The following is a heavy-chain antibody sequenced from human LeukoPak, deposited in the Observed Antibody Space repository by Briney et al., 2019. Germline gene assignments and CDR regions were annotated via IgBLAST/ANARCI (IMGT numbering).Heavy chain of an antibody. CDR3: ARVKKLVPYVDYYGMDV. D-gene: IGHD6-6*01. CDR1: GGSISSSSYY. V-gene: IGHV4-39*01. CDR2: IYYSGST. Sequence: SETLSLTCTVSGGSISSSSYYWGWIRQPPGKGLEWIGSIYYSGSTYYNPSLKSRVTISVDTSKNQFSLKLSSVTAADTAVYYCARVKKLVPYVDYYGMDVWGQGTTVTVSS. J-gene: IGHJ6*02.